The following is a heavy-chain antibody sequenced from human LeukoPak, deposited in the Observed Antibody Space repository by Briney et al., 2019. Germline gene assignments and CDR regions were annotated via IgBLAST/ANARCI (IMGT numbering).Heavy chain of an antibody. Sequence: PGGSLRLSCAASGFTFSSYSMNWVRQAPGKGLEWVSSISSSSSYIYYADSVKGRFTISRDNAKNSLYLQINSLRAEDTAVYYCARRTPGLFDYWGQGTLVTVSS. V-gene: IGHV3-21*01. D-gene: IGHD1-14*01. CDR1: GFTFSSYS. J-gene: IGHJ4*02. CDR2: ISSSSSYI. CDR3: ARRTPGLFDY.